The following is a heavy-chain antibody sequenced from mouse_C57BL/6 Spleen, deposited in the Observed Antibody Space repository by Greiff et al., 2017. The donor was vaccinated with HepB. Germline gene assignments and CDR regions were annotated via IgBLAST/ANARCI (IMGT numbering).Heavy chain of an antibody. Sequence: QVQLQQSGAELARPGASVKMSCKASGSTFTRYTMHWVKQRPGQGLEWLGYLNPSSGYTNYNEKFKIKATLTVDTASSTAYMQLSSLTSEDSAVYYCAREAQADDYWGQGTTLTVSS. D-gene: IGHD3-2*02. CDR2: LNPSSGYT. J-gene: IGHJ2*01. CDR3: AREAQADDY. V-gene: IGHV1-4*01. CDR1: GSTFTRYT.